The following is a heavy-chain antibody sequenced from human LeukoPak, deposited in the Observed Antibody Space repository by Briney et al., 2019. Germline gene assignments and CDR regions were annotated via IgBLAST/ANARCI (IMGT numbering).Heavy chain of an antibody. J-gene: IGHJ1*01. CDR3: AKDQQSSGWYLPYFQH. CDR2: ISGSGSST. V-gene: IGHV3-23*01. D-gene: IGHD6-19*01. Sequence: GGSLRLSCAASGFTFSSYAMSWVRQAPGKGLEWVSAISGSGSSTYYADSVKGRFTISRDNSKNTLYLQMNSLRAEDTAVYYCAKDQQSSGWYLPYFQHWGQGTLVTVSS. CDR1: GFTFSSYA.